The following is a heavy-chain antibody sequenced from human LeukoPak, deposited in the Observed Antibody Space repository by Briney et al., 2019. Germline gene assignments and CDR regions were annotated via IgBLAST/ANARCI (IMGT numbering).Heavy chain of an antibody. CDR2: IYFSGST. V-gene: IGHV4-59*08. CDR1: GGSISGYY. Sequence: SETLSLTCTVSGGSISGYYWSWIRQPPGKGLELIGYIYFSGSTKYNPSLKSRVTISVDTSKNQFSLKLSSVTAAGTAVYFCAXXXXXXXXXGTTYYYGMDVWGQGTTVTVSS. D-gene: IGHD1-1*01. J-gene: IGHJ6*02. CDR3: AXXXXXXXXXGTTYYYGMDV.